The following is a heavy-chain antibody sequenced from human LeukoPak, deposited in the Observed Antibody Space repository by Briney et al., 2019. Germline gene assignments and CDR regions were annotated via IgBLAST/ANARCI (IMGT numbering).Heavy chain of an antibody. CDR2: IYYSGST. J-gene: IGHJ5*01. CDR3: ARERVRYFDALGWFDS. V-gene: IGHV4-59*01. CDR1: GGSISSYY. D-gene: IGHD3-9*01. Sequence: SETLSLTCTVSGGSISSYYWSWIRQPPGKGLEWIGYIYYSGSTNYNPSLKSRVTISVDTSKNQFSLKLSSVTAADTAVYYCARERVRYFDALGWFDSWGQGTLVTVSS.